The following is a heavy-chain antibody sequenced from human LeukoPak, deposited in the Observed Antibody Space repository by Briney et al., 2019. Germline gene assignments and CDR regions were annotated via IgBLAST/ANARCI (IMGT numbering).Heavy chain of an antibody. CDR3: AKTALSGSYYWY. J-gene: IGHJ4*02. D-gene: IGHD1-26*01. CDR2: ISYDGSNK. V-gene: IGHV3-30*18. CDR1: GFTFSSYG. Sequence: GGSLRLSCAASGFTFSSYGMHWVRQAPGKGLEWVAVISYDGSNKYYADSVKGRFTISRDNSKNTLYLQMNSLRAEDTAVYYCAKTALSGSYYWYWGQGTLVTVSS.